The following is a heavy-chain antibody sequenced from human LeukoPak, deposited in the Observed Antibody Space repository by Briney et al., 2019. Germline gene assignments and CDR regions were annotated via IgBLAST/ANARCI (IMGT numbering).Heavy chain of an antibody. CDR2: IYYSGST. CDR3: AREVTTFPNWFDP. V-gene: IGHV4-30-4*01. Sequence: SETLSLTCTVSGGSISSGDYYWSWIRQPPGKGLEWIGYIYYSGSTYYNPSLKSRVTMSVDTSKNQFSLKLSSVTAADTAVYYCAREVTTFPNWFDPWGQGTLVTVSS. J-gene: IGHJ5*02. CDR1: GGSISSGDYY. D-gene: IGHD4-17*01.